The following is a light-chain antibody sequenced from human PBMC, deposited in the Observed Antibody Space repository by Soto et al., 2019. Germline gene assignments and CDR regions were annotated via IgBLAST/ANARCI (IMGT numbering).Light chain of an antibody. J-gene: IGKJ1*01. V-gene: IGKV3-20*01. CDR2: GTS. Sequence: TQSPGTLSMSPGERATLSCRASQSVTSFYLAWYQQKPGQAPRLLIYGTSSRARGIPDRFSGSGSGTDFTLTISRLEPVDFAVYYCQQYVTSPWTFGQGTKVEIK. CDR1: QSVTSFY. CDR3: QQYVTSPWT.